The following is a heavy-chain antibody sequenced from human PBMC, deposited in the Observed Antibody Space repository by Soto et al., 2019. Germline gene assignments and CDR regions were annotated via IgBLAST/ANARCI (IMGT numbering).Heavy chain of an antibody. CDR1: VGSISSYY. CDR2: IYYSGST. J-gene: IGHJ6*02. CDR3: ARYRIVGATPPYYYYGMDV. D-gene: IGHD1-26*01. Sequence: SETLSVTCTVSVGSISSYYWSWIRQPPGRGLEWIGYIYYSGSTNYNPSLKSRVTISVDTSKNQFSLKLSSVTAADTAVYYCARYRIVGATPPYYYYGMDVWGQGTTVTVSS. V-gene: IGHV4-59*01.